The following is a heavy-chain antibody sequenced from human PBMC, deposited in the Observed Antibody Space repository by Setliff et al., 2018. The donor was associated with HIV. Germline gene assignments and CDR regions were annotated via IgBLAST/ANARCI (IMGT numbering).Heavy chain of an antibody. CDR2: ISSSGSTI. CDR1: GFTFRSYA. Sequence: AGGSLRLSCAASGFTFRSYAMSWVRQAPGKGLEWVSAISSSGSTIYYADSAKGRFTISRDNAKNSLYLQMNSLRAEDTAVYYCARVFLEWLLYRPDYVMDVWGQGTTVTVSS. V-gene: IGHV3-48*03. J-gene: IGHJ6*02. D-gene: IGHD3-3*01. CDR3: ARVFLEWLLYRPDYVMDV.